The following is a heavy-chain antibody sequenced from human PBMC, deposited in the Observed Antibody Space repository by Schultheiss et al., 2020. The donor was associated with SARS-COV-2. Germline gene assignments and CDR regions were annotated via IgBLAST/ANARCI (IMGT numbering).Heavy chain of an antibody. CDR2: IKSKTDGGTT. D-gene: IGHD6-6*01. CDR1: GFTFSNAW. Sequence: GGSLRLSCAASGFTFSNAWMSWVRQAPGKGLEWVGRIKSKTDGGTTDYAAPVKGRFTISRDDSKNTLYLQMNSLKTEDTAVYYCTTAFPSWDSSSSGGGYWGQGTLVTVSS. J-gene: IGHJ4*02. CDR3: TTAFPSWDSSSSGGGY. V-gene: IGHV3-15*01.